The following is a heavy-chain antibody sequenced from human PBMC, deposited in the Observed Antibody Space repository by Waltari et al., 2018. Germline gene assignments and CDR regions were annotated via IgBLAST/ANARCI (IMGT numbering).Heavy chain of an antibody. J-gene: IGHJ5*02. CDR1: GFTFTNAW. Sequence: EVQLVESGGGLVKPGGSLRLSCAASGFTFTNAWMNWVRQAPGKGLEWVGRIKSKADGGTTDYTAPVKGRFIISRDDSKNTLYLQMNSLKTEDTAVYYCARGHSCDYWMGDRWGQGTLVTVSS. CDR2: IKSKADGGTT. D-gene: IGHD4-17*01. CDR3: ARGHSCDYWMGDR. V-gene: IGHV3-15*01.